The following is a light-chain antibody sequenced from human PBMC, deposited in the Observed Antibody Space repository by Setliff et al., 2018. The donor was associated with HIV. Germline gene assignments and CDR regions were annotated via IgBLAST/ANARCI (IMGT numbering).Light chain of an antibody. V-gene: IGLV2-14*03. CDR1: SSDVGTYNF. CDR2: DVS. J-gene: IGLJ1*01. CDR3: SSYTSTPLYV. Sequence: QSALTQPASVSGSPGQSITISCTGTSSDVGTYNFVSWYQQHPVQAPKLMIYDVSNRPSGVSNRFSGSKSGNTASLTISGLQAEDEADYYCSSYTSTPLYVFGTGTKVTVL.